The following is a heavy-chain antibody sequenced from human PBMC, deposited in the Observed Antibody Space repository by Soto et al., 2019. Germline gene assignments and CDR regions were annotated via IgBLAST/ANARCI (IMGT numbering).Heavy chain of an antibody. CDR2: IHPHSGAT. CDR3: VREGVGPTYGWFDP. CDR1: GYTFTGNY. D-gene: IGHD2-8*01. Sequence: QVQLVQSGAEVKKPGASVKVSCEATGYTFTGNYLHWVRQAPGQGLAWMGWIHPHSGATKYAQKFQGWVTMTRDTSISTAYLDLSSLKSNDTAVYYCVREGVGPTYGWFDPWGQGTLVTVSS. J-gene: IGHJ5*02. V-gene: IGHV1-2*04.